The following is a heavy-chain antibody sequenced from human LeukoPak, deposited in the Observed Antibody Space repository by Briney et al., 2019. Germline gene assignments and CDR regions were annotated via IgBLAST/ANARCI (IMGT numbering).Heavy chain of an antibody. CDR1: GFSFTDSA. Sequence: PGGSLRLSCAASGFSFTDSAMTWARQAPGKGLEWVSAISTSGGDTIYTGSAKGRFTNSRDNSKNTLYLQMNSLRAENTAKYYCAKGGNYAPLDYWGQGTLVTVSS. D-gene: IGHD1-7*01. V-gene: IGHV3-23*01. CDR3: AKGGNYAPLDY. J-gene: IGHJ4*02. CDR2: ISTSGGDT.